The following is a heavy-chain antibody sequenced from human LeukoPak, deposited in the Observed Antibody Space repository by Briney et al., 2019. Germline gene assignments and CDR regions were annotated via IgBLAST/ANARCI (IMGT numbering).Heavy chain of an antibody. D-gene: IGHD3-3*01. Sequence: GGSLRLSCAASGFTFSSYGMHWDRQAPGKGLEWVAFIRYDGSNKYYADSVKGRFTISRDNSKNTLYLQMNSLRAEDTAVYYCAKVRDFWSGYYPDYWGQGTLVTVS. J-gene: IGHJ4*02. CDR3: AKVRDFWSGYYPDY. CDR1: GFTFSSYG. V-gene: IGHV3-30*02. CDR2: IRYDGSNK.